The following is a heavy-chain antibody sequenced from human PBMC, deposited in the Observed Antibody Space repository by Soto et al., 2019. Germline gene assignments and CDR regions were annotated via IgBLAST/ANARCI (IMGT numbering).Heavy chain of an antibody. Sequence: SETLSLTCTVSGGSISSNYWTWIRQPPGKGLEWIGYVYNSGSTNYNPSLKSRVTISEDTSKSQFSLKVNFMTAADTAVYYCARYRREAVAGYTLDNWGQGILVTVSS. V-gene: IGHV4-59*01. CDR1: GGSISSNY. D-gene: IGHD6-13*01. CDR3: ARYRREAVAGYTLDN. CDR2: VYNSGST. J-gene: IGHJ4*02.